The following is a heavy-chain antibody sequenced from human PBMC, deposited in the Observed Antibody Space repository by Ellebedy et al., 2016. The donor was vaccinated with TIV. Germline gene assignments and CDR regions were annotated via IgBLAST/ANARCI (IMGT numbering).Heavy chain of an antibody. D-gene: IGHD3-22*01. V-gene: IGHV3-48*04. J-gene: IGHJ6*02. Sequence: GESLKISXAASGFTFSNYHMNWVRQAPGKGLEWVSYISSSSSTIYYADSVKGRFTISRDNAKNSLYLQMNSLRAEDTAVYYCASGAYDSSGYQYYYYYGMDVWGQGTTVTVSS. CDR3: ASGAYDSSGYQYYYYYGMDV. CDR2: ISSSSSTI. CDR1: GFTFSNYH.